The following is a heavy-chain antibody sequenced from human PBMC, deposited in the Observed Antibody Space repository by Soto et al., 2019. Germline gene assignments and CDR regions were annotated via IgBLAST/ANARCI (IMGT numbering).Heavy chain of an antibody. Sequence: RLSCAASGFTFSSYAMSWVRQAPGKGLEWVAAISGSGGSTYYADSVKGRFTISRDNSKNTLYLQMNSLRADDTAVYYCAAGGWSRWSDYSYYSGMDVWGQGTTVTVSS. CDR2: ISGSGGST. J-gene: IGHJ6*02. D-gene: IGHD6-13*01. CDR1: GFTFSSYA. CDR3: AAGGWSRWSDYSYYSGMDV. V-gene: IGHV3-23*01.